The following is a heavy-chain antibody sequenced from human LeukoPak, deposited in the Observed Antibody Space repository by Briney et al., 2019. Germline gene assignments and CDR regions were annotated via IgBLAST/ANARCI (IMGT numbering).Heavy chain of an antibody. J-gene: IGHJ4*02. CDR1: GGSISSYY. CDR2: TYYSGST. D-gene: IGHD3-3*01. V-gene: IGHV4-59*08. Sequence: PSETLSLTCTVSGGSISSYYWSWIRQPPGKGLEWIGYTYYSGSTNYNPSLKSRVTISVDTSKNQFSLKLSSVTAADTAVYYCARQLLPSGYSDYWGQGTLVTVSS. CDR3: ARQLLPSGYSDY.